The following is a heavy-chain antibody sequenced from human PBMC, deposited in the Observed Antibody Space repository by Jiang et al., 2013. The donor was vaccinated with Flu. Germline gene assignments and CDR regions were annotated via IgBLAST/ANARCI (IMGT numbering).Heavy chain of an antibody. CDR3: AYSYGYGGAY. CDR2: IIPIFGTA. CDR1: TFSSYA. J-gene: IGHJ4*02. Sequence: TFSSYAISWVRQALDKGLSGMGGIIPIFGTANYAQKFQGRVTITADKSTSTAYMELSSLRSEDTAVYYCAYSYGYGGAYWGQGTLVTVSS. D-gene: IGHD5-18*01. V-gene: IGHV1-69*06.